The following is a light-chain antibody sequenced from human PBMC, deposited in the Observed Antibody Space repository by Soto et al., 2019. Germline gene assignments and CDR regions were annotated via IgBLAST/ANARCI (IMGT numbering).Light chain of an antibody. CDR3: QQYGTSPFT. V-gene: IGKV3-20*01. CDR2: GAS. CDR1: QTFSSSF. J-gene: IGKJ2*01. Sequence: EIVLTKSPGTLSLSPGERATLSCRASQTFSSSFLAWYQQKPGQAPSLLIYGASSRATGIPDRFSGSGSGTDFTLTISRLDPDDSAVYYCQQYGTSPFTFGQGTKLEIK.